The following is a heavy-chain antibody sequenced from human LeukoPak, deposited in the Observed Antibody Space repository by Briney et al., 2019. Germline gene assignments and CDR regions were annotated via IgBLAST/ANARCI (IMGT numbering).Heavy chain of an antibody. CDR2: IIPIFGTA. Sequence: ASVKVSCKASGGTFSRYAMSWVRQAPGQGLEWMGGIIPIFGTASFAQKFQGRVTITADESTGTAYMELSSLRSDDTAVYYCARDLDILTGYYTNYYYYYMDVWGKGTTVTISS. D-gene: IGHD3-9*01. J-gene: IGHJ6*03. V-gene: IGHV1-69*13. CDR1: GGTFSRYA. CDR3: ARDLDILTGYYTNYYYYYMDV.